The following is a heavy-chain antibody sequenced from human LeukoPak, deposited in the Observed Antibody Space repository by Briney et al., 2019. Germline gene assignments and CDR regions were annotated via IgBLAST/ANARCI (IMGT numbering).Heavy chain of an antibody. V-gene: IGHV3-23*01. CDR2: ISGSGGST. CDR1: GFTFSSYA. Sequence: GGSLRLSCAASGFTFSSYAMSWVRQAPGKGLEWVSAISGSGGSTYYADSVKGRFTISRDNSKNTLYLQMNSLRAEDTAVYYCAKASPRITMVRGVTIAYGGQGPLVPAS. J-gene: IGHJ4*02. CDR3: AKASPRITMVRGVTIAY. D-gene: IGHD3-10*01.